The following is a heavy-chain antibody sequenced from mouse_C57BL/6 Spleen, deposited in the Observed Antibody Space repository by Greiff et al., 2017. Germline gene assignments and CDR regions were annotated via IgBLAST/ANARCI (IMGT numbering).Heavy chain of an antibody. CDR1: GYTFTSYW. Sequence: QVQLQQPGAELVKPGASVKLSCKASGYTFTSYWMHWVKQRPGQGLEWIGMIHPNSGSTNYNEKFKSKATLTVDKSSSTAYMQLSSLTSEDSAVYYCAREGLSLYYGNPWFAYWGQGTLVTVSA. D-gene: IGHD2-1*01. CDR2: IHPNSGST. CDR3: AREGLSLYYGNPWFAY. V-gene: IGHV1-64*01. J-gene: IGHJ3*01.